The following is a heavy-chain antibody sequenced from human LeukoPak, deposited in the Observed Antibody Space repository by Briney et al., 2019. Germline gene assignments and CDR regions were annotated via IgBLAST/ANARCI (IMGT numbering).Heavy chain of an antibody. CDR3: ARDSYENDFGAKSEEYYFDS. CDR1: GFTFSSYW. V-gene: IGHV3-7*03. D-gene: IGHD4-23*01. J-gene: IGHJ4*02. Sequence: GGSLRLSCAASGFTFSSYWMNWARQAPGKGLEWVASINHNGNVNYYVDSVKGRFTISRDNSKNTLYLQMNSLRAEDTAVYYCARDSYENDFGAKSEEYYFDSWSQGTLVTVSS. CDR2: INHNGNVN.